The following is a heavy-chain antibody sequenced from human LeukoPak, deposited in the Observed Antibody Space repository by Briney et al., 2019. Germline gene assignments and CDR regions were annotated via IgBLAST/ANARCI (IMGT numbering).Heavy chain of an antibody. D-gene: IGHD3-9*01. J-gene: IGHJ4*02. V-gene: IGHV1-8*01. CDR2: MNPNSGNT. CDR3: AKDRNQYFDPNFDY. CDR1: GYTFTSYD. Sequence: ASVKVSCKASGYTFTSYDINWVRQATGQGLEWMGWMNPNSGNTGYAQKFQGRVTMTRNTSISTAYMELNSLRAEDTAVYYCAKDRNQYFDPNFDYWGQGTLVTVSS.